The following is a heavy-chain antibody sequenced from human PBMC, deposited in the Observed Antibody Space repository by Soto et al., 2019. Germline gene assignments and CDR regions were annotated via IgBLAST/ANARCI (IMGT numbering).Heavy chain of an antibody. Sequence: SETWCLSYTVSGGPMSRSANFCGWLRQPPGKGLEWIGSIYYSGSTYYNPSLKSRVTISVDTSKNQFSLKLSSVTAADTAVYYCARRGSSSWYGYWGQGTLVTIS. CDR3: ARRGSSSWYGY. D-gene: IGHD6-13*01. CDR2: IYYSGST. CDR1: GGPMSRSANF. V-gene: IGHV4-39*01. J-gene: IGHJ4*02.